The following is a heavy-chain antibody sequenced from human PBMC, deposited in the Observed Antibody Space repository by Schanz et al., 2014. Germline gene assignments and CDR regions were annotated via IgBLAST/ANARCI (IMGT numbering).Heavy chain of an antibody. V-gene: IGHV3-23*04. CDR1: GFIFSSYG. D-gene: IGHD3-9*01. CDR3: AKQIHYDILTVTRN. J-gene: IGHJ4*02. CDR2: LSGSGGST. Sequence: VQLVESGGGVVQPGRSLRLSCAASGFIFSSYGLHWVRQAPGKGLEWVSALSGSGGSTYYADSVKGRFTISRDNSKNTLYLQMNSLRAEDTAVYYCAKQIHYDILTVTRNGGQGTLVTVSS.